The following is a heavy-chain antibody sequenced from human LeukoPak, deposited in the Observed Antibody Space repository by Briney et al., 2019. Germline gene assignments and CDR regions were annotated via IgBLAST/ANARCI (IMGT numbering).Heavy chain of an antibody. V-gene: IGHV3-30*03. CDR1: KFTFSIYG. J-gene: IGHJ6*03. CDR2: ISYDGTNK. Sequence: GRSLRLSCAASKFTFSIYGMHWVRQAPGKGLEWVAVISYDGTNKYYADSVKGRFTISRDNSKNTLYLQMNSLRAGDTAVYYCARDRGRYYMDVWGKGTTVTISS. D-gene: IGHD6-25*01. CDR3: ARDRGRYYMDV.